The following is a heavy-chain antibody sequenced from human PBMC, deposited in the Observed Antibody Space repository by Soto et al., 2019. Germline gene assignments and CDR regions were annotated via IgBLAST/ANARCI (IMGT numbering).Heavy chain of an antibody. Sequence: GGSLRLSCAASGFTFSSYSMNWVRQAPGKGLEWVSSISSSSSYIYYADSVEGRFTISRDNSKNTLYLQMNSLRAEDTAVYYCAKGRASDCPGCTQDYWGQGTLVTVSS. D-gene: IGHD2-21*02. V-gene: IGHV3-21*04. CDR3: AKGRASDCPGCTQDY. CDR1: GFTFSSYS. J-gene: IGHJ4*02. CDR2: ISSSSSYI.